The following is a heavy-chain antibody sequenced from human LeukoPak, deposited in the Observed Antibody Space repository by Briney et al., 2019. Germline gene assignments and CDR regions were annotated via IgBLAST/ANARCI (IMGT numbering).Heavy chain of an antibody. J-gene: IGHJ4*02. CDR2: ISTYNGNT. V-gene: IGHV1-18*01. CDR1: GYTFSSYS. D-gene: IGHD6-6*01. CDR3: AKDRWRDGSSSFDN. Sequence: ASVKVSCKASGYTFSSYSINWVRQAPGQGLEWMGWISTYNGNTNYAQKLQGRVTMTTDTTTSTAYMELRSLRSDDTAVYYCAKDRWRDGSSSFDNWGQGTLVTVSS.